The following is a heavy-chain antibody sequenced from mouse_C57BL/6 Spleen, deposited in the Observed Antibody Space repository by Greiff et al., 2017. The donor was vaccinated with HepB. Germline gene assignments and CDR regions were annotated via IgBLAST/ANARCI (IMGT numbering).Heavy chain of an antibody. CDR1: GFTFSDAW. D-gene: IGHD1-1*01. V-gene: IGHV6-6*01. CDR3: TRFDYYGRGFDY. J-gene: IGHJ2*01. Sequence: EVKLVESGGGLVQPGGSMKLSCAGSGFTFSDAWMDWVRQSPEKGLEWVAEIRNKANNHATYYAESVKGRFTISRDDSKSSVYLQMNSLRAEDTGIYYCTRFDYYGRGFDYWGQGTTLTVSS. CDR2: IRNKANNHAT.